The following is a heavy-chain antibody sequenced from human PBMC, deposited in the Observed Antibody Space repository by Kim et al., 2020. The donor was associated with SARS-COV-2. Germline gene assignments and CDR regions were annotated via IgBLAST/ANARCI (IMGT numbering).Heavy chain of an antibody. D-gene: IGHD6-19*01. CDR3: ARHGKQWLRPHYGMDV. CDR1: GGSISSSSYY. J-gene: IGHJ6*02. CDR2: IYFSGST. Sequence: SETLSLTCTVSGGSISSSSYYWGWIRQSPGKGLEWIGSIYFSGSTYYTPSLKRRVTISVDTSKNQFSLRLSSVTAADTAVYYCARHGKQWLRPHYGMDVWGQGTTVTVPS. V-gene: IGHV4-39*01.